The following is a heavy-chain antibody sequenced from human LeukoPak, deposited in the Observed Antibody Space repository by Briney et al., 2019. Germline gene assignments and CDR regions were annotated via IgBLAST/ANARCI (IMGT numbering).Heavy chain of an antibody. CDR1: GGSFSGYY. Sequence: TSETLSLTCAVYGGSFSGYYWSWIRQPPGKGLEWIGEINHSGSTNYNPSLKSRVTISVDTSKKQFSLKLSSVTAADTAVYYCARGLSAVVYWGQGTLVTVSS. CDR3: ARGLSAVVY. D-gene: IGHD3-16*02. V-gene: IGHV4-34*01. J-gene: IGHJ4*02. CDR2: INHSGST.